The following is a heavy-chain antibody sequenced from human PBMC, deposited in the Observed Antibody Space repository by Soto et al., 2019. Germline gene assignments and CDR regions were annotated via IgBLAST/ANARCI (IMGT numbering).Heavy chain of an antibody. J-gene: IGHJ4*02. V-gene: IGHV4-34*01. Sequence: QVQLQQWGAGLLKPSETLSLTCAVYGGSFSGYYWSWIRQPPGKGLEWIGEINHSGSTNYTPSLKSRVTISVDTSKNQFSLKLSSVTAADTAVYYCARGTRFYSSRHDYWGQGTLVTVSS. D-gene: IGHD6-13*01. CDR3: ARGTRFYSSRHDY. CDR2: INHSGST. CDR1: GGSFSGYY.